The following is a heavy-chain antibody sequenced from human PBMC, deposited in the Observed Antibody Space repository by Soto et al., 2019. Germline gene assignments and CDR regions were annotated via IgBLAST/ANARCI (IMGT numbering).Heavy chain of an antibody. J-gene: IGHJ6*02. V-gene: IGHV4-4*02. CDR3: ARVSGSYYYGMDV. D-gene: IGHD1-26*01. CDR1: GGSISSSNW. Sequence: QVQLQESGPGLVKPSGTLSLTCAVSGGSISSSNWWSWVRQPPGKGLGWVGEIHHSGSTHYHPSLKSRVTISVDKSKNQFSLKLSSVTAADTAVYYCARVSGSYYYGMDVWGQGTTVTVSS. CDR2: IHHSGST.